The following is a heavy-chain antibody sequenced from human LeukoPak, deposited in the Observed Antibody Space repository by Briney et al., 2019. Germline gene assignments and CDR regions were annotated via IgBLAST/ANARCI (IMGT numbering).Heavy chain of an antibody. CDR2: IYYSGST. Sequence: TSEILSLTCTVSGGSISSYYWSWIRQPPGKGLEWIGYIYYSGSTNYNPSLKSRVTISVDTSKNQFSLKLSSVTAADTAVYYCARDRGYFGYWGQGTLVTVSS. J-gene: IGHJ4*02. V-gene: IGHV4-59*01. CDR1: GGSISSYY. D-gene: IGHD3-22*01. CDR3: ARDRGYFGY.